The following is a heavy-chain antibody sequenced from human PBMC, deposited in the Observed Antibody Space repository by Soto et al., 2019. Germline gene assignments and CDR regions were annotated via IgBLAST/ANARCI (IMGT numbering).Heavy chain of an antibody. J-gene: IGHJ4*02. CDR2: ISYDGSNK. Sequence: QVQLVESGGGVVQPGKSLRLSCAASGFTFSSYGMHWVRQAPGKGLEWVAVISYDGSNKYYADSVKGRFTISRDNSKNTLYLQMNSLRAEDTAVYYCATRVRMPKFDYWGQGTLVTVSS. CDR1: GFTFSSYG. CDR3: ATRVRMPKFDY. V-gene: IGHV3-30*03. D-gene: IGHD2-2*01.